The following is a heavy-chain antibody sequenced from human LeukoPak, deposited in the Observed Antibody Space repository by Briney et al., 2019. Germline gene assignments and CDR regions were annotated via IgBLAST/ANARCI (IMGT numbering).Heavy chain of an antibody. D-gene: IGHD3-22*01. Sequence: SETLSLTCTVSGGSISSYYWNWIRQPPGKGLEWIGYIYYSGSTNYNPSLKSRVTISVDTSKNQFSLKLSSVTAADTAVYYCTRGSIAYYYMDVWGKGTTVTISS. J-gene: IGHJ6*03. CDR2: IYYSGST. V-gene: IGHV4-59*01. CDR1: GGSISSYY. CDR3: TRGSIAYYYMDV.